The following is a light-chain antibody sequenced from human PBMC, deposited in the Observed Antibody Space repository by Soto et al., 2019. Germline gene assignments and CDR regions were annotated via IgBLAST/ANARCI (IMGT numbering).Light chain of an antibody. V-gene: IGKV1-5*03. CDR1: QTISSW. CDR2: KAS. Sequence: DIQMTQSPSTLSGSVGDRVTITCRASQTISSWLAWYQQKPGKAPKLLIYKASTLKSGVPSRFSGSGSGTEFTLTISSLQPDDFATYYCQQRNNRPPTLGQGTRLEIK. J-gene: IGKJ5*01. CDR3: QQRNNRPPT.